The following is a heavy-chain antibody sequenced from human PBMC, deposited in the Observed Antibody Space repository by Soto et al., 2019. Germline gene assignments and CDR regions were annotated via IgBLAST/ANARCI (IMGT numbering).Heavy chain of an antibody. CDR3: AKYYMVTRSPFDY. CDR2: ISGTGGST. D-gene: IGHD5-18*01. J-gene: IGHJ4*02. V-gene: IGHV3-23*01. CDR1: GFTFSSYA. Sequence: GGSLRLSCAASGFTFSSYAMSWVRQAPGKGLEWVSAISGTGGSTYYADSVKGRFTISRDNSKNTLYLQMNSLRAEDTAVYYCAKYYMVTRSPFDYWGQGTLVTVSS.